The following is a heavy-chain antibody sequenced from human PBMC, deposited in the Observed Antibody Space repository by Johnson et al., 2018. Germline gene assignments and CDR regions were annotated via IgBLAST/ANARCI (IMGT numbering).Heavy chain of an antibody. D-gene: IGHD5-12*01. CDR2: IKQDGSEK. Sequence: VQLVQSGGGLVQPGGSLRLSCAASGFTFSSYWMSWVRQAPGKGLEWVANIKQDGSEKYYVDSVKGRFTISRDNANNSLYLQMNSLRDGDTAVYYCARVRPPTRDFQHWGQGTLVTVSS. CDR3: ARVRPPTRDFQH. CDR1: GFTFSSYW. J-gene: IGHJ1*01. V-gene: IGHV3-7*01.